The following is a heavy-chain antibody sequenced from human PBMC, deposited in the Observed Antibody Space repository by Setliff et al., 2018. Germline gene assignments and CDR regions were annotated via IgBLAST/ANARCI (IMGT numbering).Heavy chain of an antibody. Sequence: ASVKVSCKASGYIFNTFGINWMRRAPGQGLEWIGWISPYNGDTKYAQNLQGRVTLTTDTSTSTAYVEVRSLRSDDTAVYYCARSPPNRGVGLGHHMDVWGKGTTVTVSS. CDR2: ISPYNGDT. V-gene: IGHV1-18*01. D-gene: IGHD1-26*01. CDR1: GYIFNTFG. J-gene: IGHJ6*03. CDR3: ARSPPNRGVGLGHHMDV.